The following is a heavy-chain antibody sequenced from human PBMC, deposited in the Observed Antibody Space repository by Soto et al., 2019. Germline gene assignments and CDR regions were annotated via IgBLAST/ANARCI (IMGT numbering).Heavy chain of an antibody. CDR3: ATEPIVGYCRSTSCPTWFDA. J-gene: IGHJ5*02. CDR2: FDPEDGET. CDR1: GYTLTELS. V-gene: IGHV1-24*01. D-gene: IGHD2-2*01. Sequence: GASVKVSCKVSGYTLTELSMHWVRQAPGKGLEWMGGFDPEDGETIYAQKFQGRVTMTEDTSTDTAYMELSSLRSEETAVYYCATEPIVGYCRSTSCPTWFDAWGQGTLVTVSS.